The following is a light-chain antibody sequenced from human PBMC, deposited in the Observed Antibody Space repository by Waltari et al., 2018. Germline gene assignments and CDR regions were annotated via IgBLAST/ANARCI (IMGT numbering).Light chain of an antibody. CDR1: SSDVGGYNY. Sequence: QSALTQPASVSGSPGQSITISCTGTSSDVGGYNYVSWYQQHPGKAPKLMIYEVSNRPSGVSSRFSGSKSGNTASLTISGHQAEDEADYYCSSYTSSSTWVFGGGTKLTVL. CDR3: SSYTSSSTWV. CDR2: EVS. J-gene: IGLJ3*02. V-gene: IGLV2-14*01.